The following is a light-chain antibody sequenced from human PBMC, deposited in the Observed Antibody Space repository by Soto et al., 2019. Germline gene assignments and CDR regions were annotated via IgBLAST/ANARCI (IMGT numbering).Light chain of an antibody. CDR3: LQYSSHSWT. CDR1: RSISDW. Sequence: DIQMTQSPSTLSPSVGDRVTITCRASRSISDWLALYQQKPGKAPKLLIFDASSLKSGVPSRFSGSGSGTEFTLTISRLQPDDVATYYCLQYSSHSWTFGQGTKVEI. CDR2: DAS. V-gene: IGKV1-5*01. J-gene: IGKJ1*01.